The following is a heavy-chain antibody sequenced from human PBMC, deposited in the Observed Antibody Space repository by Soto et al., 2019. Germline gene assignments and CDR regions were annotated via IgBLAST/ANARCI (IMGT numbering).Heavy chain of an antibody. V-gene: IGHV1-18*01. Sequence: QVPLVQSGAEVKKPGASVKVSCKASGYTFTSYGISWVRQAPGQGLERMGWISAYNGNTNYAQKLQGRVTMTTDTSTSTAYMELRSLRSDDTAVYYCARPQFGYSGYDWGFDYWGQGTLVTVSS. D-gene: IGHD5-12*01. CDR3: ARPQFGYSGYDWGFDY. CDR2: ISAYNGNT. J-gene: IGHJ4*02. CDR1: GYTFTSYG.